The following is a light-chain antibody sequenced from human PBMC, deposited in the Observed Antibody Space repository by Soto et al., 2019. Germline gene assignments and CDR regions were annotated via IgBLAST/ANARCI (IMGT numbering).Light chain of an antibody. CDR1: SSDVGTYNS. CDR2: DVS. V-gene: IGLV2-14*01. Sequence: QSALTQPAAVSGSPGQSIAISCTGTSSDVGTYNSVSWYQQYPGKAPKLMIHDVSNRPSGVSDRFSGSKSGNTASLTISGLQSEDEADDYCSSYTSSSSYVFGSGTKLTVL. J-gene: IGLJ1*01. CDR3: SSYTSSSSYV.